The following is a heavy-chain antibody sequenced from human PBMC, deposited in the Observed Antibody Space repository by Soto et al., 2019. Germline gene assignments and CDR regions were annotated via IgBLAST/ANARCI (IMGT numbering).Heavy chain of an antibody. Sequence: GESLRLSCAASGFSFSYYAMSWVRQSPGKGLEWVSVISESGGSTHYADSVRGRFTVSRDNSKNSLSLRMNSLRDEDTAVYFCAKRSPYSSGWYSPIFDYWGQGALVTVSS. V-gene: IGHV3-23*01. CDR2: ISESGGST. CDR3: AKRSPYSSGWYSPIFDY. CDR1: GFSFSYYA. D-gene: IGHD6-13*01. J-gene: IGHJ4*02.